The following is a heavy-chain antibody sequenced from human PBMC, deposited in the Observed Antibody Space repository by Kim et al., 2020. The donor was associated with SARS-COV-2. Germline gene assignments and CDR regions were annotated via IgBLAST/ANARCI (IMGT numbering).Heavy chain of an antibody. CDR1: GFTFSSYG. CDR3: AKTYYYDSSGHVLDY. CDR2: ISYDGSNK. J-gene: IGHJ4*02. Sequence: GGSLRLSCAASGFTFSSYGMHWVRQAPGKGLEWVAVISYDGSNKYYADSVKGRFTISRDNSKNTLYLQMNSLRAEDTAVYYCAKTYYYDSSGHVLDYWGQGTLVTVSS. D-gene: IGHD3-22*01. V-gene: IGHV3-30*18.